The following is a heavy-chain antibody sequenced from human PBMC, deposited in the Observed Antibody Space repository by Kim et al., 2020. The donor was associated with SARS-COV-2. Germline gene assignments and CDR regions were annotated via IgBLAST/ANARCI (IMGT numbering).Heavy chain of an antibody. V-gene: IGHV4-61*01. CDR1: GGSVSSGSYY. CDR3: ARVVKSGSYPGR. CDR2: IYYSGST. J-gene: IGHJ4*02. D-gene: IGHD1-26*01. Sequence: SETLSLTCTVSGGSVSSGSYYWSWIRQPPGKGLEWIGYIYYSGSTNYNPSLKSRVTISVDTSKNQFSLKLSSVTAADTAVYYCARVVKSGSYPGRWGQGTLVTVSS.